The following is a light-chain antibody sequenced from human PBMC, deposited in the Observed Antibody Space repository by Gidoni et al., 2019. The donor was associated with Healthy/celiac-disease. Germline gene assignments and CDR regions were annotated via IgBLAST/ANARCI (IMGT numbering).Light chain of an antibody. CDR1: NIGRES. V-gene: IGLV3-21*03. CDR2: YES. Sequence: ALTQSPSPPLAPGKAGRITCGGNNIGRESVHWYQQKQGQAPVLGVYYESDRPTGSPERFSGSNSGNTATLSISRVEAGDEADYYCQVWDNSSDHPVFGGGTKLTVL. J-gene: IGLJ2*01. CDR3: QVWDNSSDHPV.